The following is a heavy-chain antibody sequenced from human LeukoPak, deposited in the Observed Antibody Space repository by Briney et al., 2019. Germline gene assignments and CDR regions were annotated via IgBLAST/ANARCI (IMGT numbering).Heavy chain of an antibody. D-gene: IGHD3-10*01. J-gene: IGHJ6*02. CDR3: AREGGRHYYGSGSYFRYFYYYGMDV. CDR1: GFTFSSYW. V-gene: IGHV3-74*01. Sequence: GGSLRLPCAASGFTFSSYWMHWVRQAPGKGLVWVSRFNSDGSSTSYADSVKGRFTISRDNAKNTLYLQMNSLRAEDTAVYYCAREGGRHYYGSGSYFRYFYYYGMDVWGQGTTVTVSS. CDR2: FNSDGSST.